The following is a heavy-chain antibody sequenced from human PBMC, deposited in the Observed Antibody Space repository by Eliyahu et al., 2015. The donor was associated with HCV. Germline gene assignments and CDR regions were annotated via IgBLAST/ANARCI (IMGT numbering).Heavy chain of an antibody. Sequence: QVQLQESGPGLARPSQTLSLTCTVSGGSVGSGDYYWGWXRQPAGKGLXWIGGGPTSGGTNYNPSLRSRVTLSMDRSINQLSLHLNSVTAADTAEYFCARGIVLVTSGTTSRGQSLIYYFDSWGQGTLVTVSS. CDR3: ARGIVLVTSGTTSRGQSLIYYFDS. J-gene: IGHJ4*02. CDR1: GGSVGSGDYY. V-gene: IGHV4-61*02. D-gene: IGHD1/OR15-1a*01. CDR2: GPTSGGT.